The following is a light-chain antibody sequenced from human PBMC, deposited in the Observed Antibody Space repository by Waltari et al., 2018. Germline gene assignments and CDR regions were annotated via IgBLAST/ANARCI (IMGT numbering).Light chain of an antibody. CDR3: QQYDNFPFT. CDR2: DAS. V-gene: IGKV1-33*01. J-gene: IGKJ2*01. Sequence: DIQMTQSPSSLSASAGARVTITCQASQDIGNFLNWYQQQPGRAPNLLIYDASNLETGVPSRFSGSGSGTHFTFTITSLQSEDIATYYCQQYDNFPFTFGQGTKVEIK. CDR1: QDIGNF.